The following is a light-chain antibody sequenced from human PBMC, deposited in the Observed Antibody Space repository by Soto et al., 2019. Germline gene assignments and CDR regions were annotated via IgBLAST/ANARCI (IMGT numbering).Light chain of an antibody. Sequence: EIVLTQSPGTLSLSPGERATLSCRASQSVSSSYLAWYQQKPGQAPRLLIYGASSRATGIPDRFSGSGSGTDFHLTISRLEPYDFAVYYCQQYGSSLYTFGQGTKLEIK. CDR2: GAS. CDR1: QSVSSSY. CDR3: QQYGSSLYT. J-gene: IGKJ2*01. V-gene: IGKV3-20*01.